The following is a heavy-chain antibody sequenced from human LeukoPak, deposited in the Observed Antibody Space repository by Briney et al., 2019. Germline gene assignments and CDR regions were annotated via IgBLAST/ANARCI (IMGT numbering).Heavy chain of an antibody. CDR3: AKGSGWSDNAFDI. V-gene: IGHV3-9*01. CDR2: ISWNSGSI. D-gene: IGHD6-19*01. Sequence: RAGGSLRLSCAASGFTFDDYAMPWVRQAPGKGLEWVSGISWNSGSIGYADSVKGRFTISRDNAKNSLYLQMNSLRVEDTALYYCAKGSGWSDNAFDIWGQGTMVTVSS. CDR1: GFTFDDYA. J-gene: IGHJ3*02.